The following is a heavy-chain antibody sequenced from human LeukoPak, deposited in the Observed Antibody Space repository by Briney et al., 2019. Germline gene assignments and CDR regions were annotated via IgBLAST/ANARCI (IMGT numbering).Heavy chain of an antibody. Sequence: SKTLSLTCTVSGGSISSGGYYWSWIRQHPGKGLEWIGYIYYSGSTYYNPSLKSRVTISVDTSKNQFSLKLSSVTAADTAVYYCARFVVVVPAASQGWFDPWGQGTLVTVSS. V-gene: IGHV4-31*03. J-gene: IGHJ5*02. CDR3: ARFVVVVPAASQGWFDP. CDR2: IYYSGST. D-gene: IGHD2-2*01. CDR1: GGSISSGGYY.